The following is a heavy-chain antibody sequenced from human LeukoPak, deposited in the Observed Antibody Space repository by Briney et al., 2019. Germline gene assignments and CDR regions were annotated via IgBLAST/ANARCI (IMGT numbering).Heavy chain of an antibody. J-gene: IGHJ6*03. Sequence: PSETLSLTCTVSGGSISSYYWSWIRQPPGKGLEWIGYIYYSGSTNCNPSLKSRVTISVDTSKNQFSLKLSSVTAADTAVYYCARLGYCSGGSCYSHYYYYYMDVWGKGTTVTVSS. CDR3: ARLGYCSGGSCYSHYYYYYMDV. CDR2: IYYSGST. CDR1: GGSISSYY. D-gene: IGHD2-15*01. V-gene: IGHV4-59*01.